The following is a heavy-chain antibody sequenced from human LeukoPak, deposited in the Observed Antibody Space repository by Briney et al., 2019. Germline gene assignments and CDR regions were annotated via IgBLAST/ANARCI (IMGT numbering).Heavy chain of an antibody. Sequence: ASVTVSCKPSGYTFTAYYMHWVRQAPGQGLEWMGWINPNTGDTRSAERFQGRVTMTRDSSITTIYLELTRLTSDDTAVYYCARDMWQQFDWFDPWGQGTLVTVSS. J-gene: IGHJ5*02. V-gene: IGHV1-2*02. CDR1: GYTFTAYY. CDR3: ARDMWQQFDWFDP. CDR2: INPNTGDT. D-gene: IGHD6-13*01.